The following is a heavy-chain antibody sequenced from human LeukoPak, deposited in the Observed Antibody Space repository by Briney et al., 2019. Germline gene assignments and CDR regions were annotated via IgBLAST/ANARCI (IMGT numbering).Heavy chain of an antibody. CDR2: IYYSGST. D-gene: IGHD3-22*01. Sequence: SETLSLTCTVSGGSISSSSYYWGWIRQPPGKGLEWIGGIYYSGSTYYNPSLKSRVTISVDTSKNQFSLKLSSVTAADTAVYYCARRSVDDSSGYVHYFDYWGQGTLVTVSS. V-gene: IGHV4-39*01. CDR3: ARRSVDDSSGYVHYFDY. J-gene: IGHJ4*02. CDR1: GGSISSSSYY.